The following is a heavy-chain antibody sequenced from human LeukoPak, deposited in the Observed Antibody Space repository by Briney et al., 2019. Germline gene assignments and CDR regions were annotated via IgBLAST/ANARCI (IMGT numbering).Heavy chain of an antibody. Sequence: GGSLRLSCAASGFTFSTYDMSWVRQPPGKGLEWVSSISSSGGATHYADSVKGRFSISRDNSENTLYFQMNSLRAEDTAVYFCAKHRAARTAPVAFDIWGQGTTVTVSS. CDR2: ISSSGGAT. J-gene: IGHJ3*02. V-gene: IGHV3-23*01. CDR3: AKHRAARTAPVAFDI. CDR1: GFTFSTYD. D-gene: IGHD6-25*01.